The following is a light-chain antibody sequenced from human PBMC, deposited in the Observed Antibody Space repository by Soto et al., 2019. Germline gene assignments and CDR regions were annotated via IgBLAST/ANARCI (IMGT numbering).Light chain of an antibody. CDR1: QNVRNNY. V-gene: IGKV3-20*01. CDR3: QGYGNSRT. CDR2: GAS. J-gene: IGKJ1*01. Sequence: EAELTQSPGTLSLSPGERATLYCRASQNVRNNYIGWYQQKPGQAPRLLIYGASIRATGIPDRFSGSGSGTDFTLTISRLEPEDFAVYYCQGYGNSRTFGQGTKVDIK.